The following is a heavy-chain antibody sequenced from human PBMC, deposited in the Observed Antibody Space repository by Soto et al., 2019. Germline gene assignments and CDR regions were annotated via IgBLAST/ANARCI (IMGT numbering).Heavy chain of an antibody. J-gene: IGHJ6*02. CDR2: IRSKANSYAT. D-gene: IGHD3-22*01. CDR3: TRHGSCSGYSYGMDV. V-gene: IGHV3-73*01. Sequence: GGSLRLSCAASGFTFSGSAMHWVRQASGKGLEWVGRIRSKANSYATAYAASVKGRFTISRDDSKNTAYLQMNSLKTEDTAVYYCTRHGSCSGYSYGMDVWGQGTTVTVSS. CDR1: GFTFSGSA.